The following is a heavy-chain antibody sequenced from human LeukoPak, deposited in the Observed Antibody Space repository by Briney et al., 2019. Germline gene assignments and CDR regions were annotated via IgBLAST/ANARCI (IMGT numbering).Heavy chain of an antibody. CDR1: GGAISSGDYY. Sequence: PSETLSLTCTVSGGAISSGDYYWSWIRQPPGKGLEWIGYIYYSGSTYYNPSLKSRVTISVDTSKNQFSLKLSSVTAADTAVYYCARIDYGDYVVLDWYFDLWGRGTLVTVSS. CDR3: ARIDYGDYVVLDWYFDL. V-gene: IGHV4-30-4*02. CDR2: IYYSGST. D-gene: IGHD4-17*01. J-gene: IGHJ2*01.